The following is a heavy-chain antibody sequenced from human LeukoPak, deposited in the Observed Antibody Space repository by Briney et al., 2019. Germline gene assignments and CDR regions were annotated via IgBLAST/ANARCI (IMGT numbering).Heavy chain of an antibody. D-gene: IGHD2/OR15-2a*01. J-gene: IGHJ3*02. V-gene: IGHV4-31*03. CDR1: GGSISSGGYY. Sequence: SETLSLTCTVSGGSISSGGYYWSWIRQHPGKGLEWIGYIYYSGSTYYNPSLKSRVTISVDTSKNQFSLKLSSVTAADTAVYYCARYQASMAWNAFDIWGQGTMVTVSS. CDR3: ARYQASMAWNAFDI. CDR2: IYYSGST.